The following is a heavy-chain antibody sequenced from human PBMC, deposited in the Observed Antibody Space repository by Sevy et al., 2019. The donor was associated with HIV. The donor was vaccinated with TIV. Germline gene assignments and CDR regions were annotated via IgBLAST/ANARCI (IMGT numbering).Heavy chain of an antibody. D-gene: IGHD2-8*02. CDR3: AKDPVLVVDYYAMDV. Sequence: GSLRHCCAASGFTFSTYAMHWVRQAPGKGLEWVAFIRYDGSNKYYADSVKGRFTISRDNSKNTLYLQMNSLRAEDTAVYYCAKDPVLVVDYYAMDVWGQGTTVTVSS. CDR2: IRYDGSNK. V-gene: IGHV3-30*02. J-gene: IGHJ6*02. CDR1: GFTFSTYA.